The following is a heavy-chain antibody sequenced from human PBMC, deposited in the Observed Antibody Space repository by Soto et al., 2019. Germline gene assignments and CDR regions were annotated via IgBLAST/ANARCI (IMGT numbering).Heavy chain of an antibody. D-gene: IGHD3-10*01. CDR3: ARDRGSITMVRGVITNYYYYGMDV. V-gene: IGHV3-33*01. J-gene: IGHJ6*02. CDR1: GFTFSSYG. CDR2: IWYDGSNK. Sequence: GGSLRLSCAASGFTFSSYGMHWVRQAPGKGLEWVAVIWYDGSNKYYADSVKGRFTISRDNSKNTLYLQMNSLRAEDTAVYYCARDRGSITMVRGVITNYYYYGMDVWGQGTTVTV.